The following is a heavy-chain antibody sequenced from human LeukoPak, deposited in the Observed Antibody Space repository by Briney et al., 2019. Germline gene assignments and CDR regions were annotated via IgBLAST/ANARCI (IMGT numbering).Heavy chain of an antibody. CDR3: AREHCSGGSCYSIYYYYYMDV. D-gene: IGHD2-15*01. Sequence: SGTLSLTCTVSGGSISSGSYYWSWIRQPAGKGLEWIGRIYSSGSTNYNPSLKSRVTISLDTSKNQFSLKLSSVTAADTAVYYCAREHCSGGSCYSIYYYYYMDVWGKGTTVTVSS. V-gene: IGHV4-61*02. CDR2: IYSSGST. J-gene: IGHJ6*03. CDR1: GGSISSGSYY.